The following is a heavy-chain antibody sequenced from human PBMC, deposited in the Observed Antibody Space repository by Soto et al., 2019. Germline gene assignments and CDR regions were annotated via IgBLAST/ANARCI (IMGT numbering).Heavy chain of an antibody. CDR2: FDPEDGET. J-gene: IGHJ5*02. V-gene: IGHV1-24*01. D-gene: IGHD5-12*01. CDR3: GTPGYSGYEGWFDP. Sequence: ASVKVSCKVSGYTLTELSMHWVRQAPGKGLEWMGGFDPEDGETIYAQKFQGRVTMTEDTSTDTAYMELSSLRAEDTAVYYCGTPGYSGYEGWFDPWGQGTLVTVSS. CDR1: GYTLTELS.